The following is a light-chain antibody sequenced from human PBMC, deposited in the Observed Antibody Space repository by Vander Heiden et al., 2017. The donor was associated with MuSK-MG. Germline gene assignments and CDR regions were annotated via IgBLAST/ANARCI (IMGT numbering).Light chain of an antibody. Sequence: SYELTQPPSVSVSPGQTATITCSGHKLGDKYASWFQQKAGQSPIRLLLQNNKGPPGIPGRFSGSNSGNSATLTISGTQASDEAVYYCQAWDDSHVGFGGGTKLTV. V-gene: IGLV3-1*01. CDR2: QNN. J-gene: IGLJ2*01. CDR3: QAWDDSHVG. CDR1: KLGDKY.